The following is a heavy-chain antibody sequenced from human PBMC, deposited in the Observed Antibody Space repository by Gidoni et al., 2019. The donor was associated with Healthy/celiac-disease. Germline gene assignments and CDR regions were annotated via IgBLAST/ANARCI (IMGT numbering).Heavy chain of an antibody. Sequence: QVQLQASGPGLVKPSSTLSLTCTVSGGSISGYYWSWLRQPAGKGLEWIGCIYSTGGTNYNPSLKSRVIMSVETSKSQFSLKLNSVTAADTAVYYCARLYCSGGSCYSLAAFDFWGQGTMVTVSS. CDR3: ARLYCSGGSCYSLAAFDF. CDR2: IYSTGGT. J-gene: IGHJ3*01. CDR1: GGSISGYY. D-gene: IGHD2-15*01. V-gene: IGHV4-4*07.